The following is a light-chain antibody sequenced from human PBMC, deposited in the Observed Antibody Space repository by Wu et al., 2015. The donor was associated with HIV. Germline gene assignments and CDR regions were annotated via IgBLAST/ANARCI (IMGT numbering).Light chain of an antibody. J-gene: IGKJ4*01. V-gene: IGKV3-11*01. CDR3: QQRSNWPPGLT. CDR1: QSVSNF. CDR2: DAV. Sequence: EIVLTQSPDTLSLSPGERATLSCRANQSVSNFFAWYQQKPGQAPRLLIYDAVSRATGIPARFSGSGFGTDFTLTISSLEPEDSAVYYCQQRSNWPPGLTFGGGPRWRSN.